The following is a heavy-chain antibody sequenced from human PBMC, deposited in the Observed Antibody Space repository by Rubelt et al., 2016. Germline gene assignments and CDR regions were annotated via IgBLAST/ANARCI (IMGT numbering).Heavy chain of an antibody. V-gene: IGHV4-39*07. J-gene: IGHJ6*02. CDR3: ARQTSLRWAGGMDV. Sequence: QLQLQESGPGLVKPSETLSLTCTVSGGSISSSSYYWGWIRQPPGQGLEWIGSIYYSGSTYYNPSLKGLVTRSVGTSKNQFSLKLSAVTAADTAVYDCARQTSLRWAGGMDVWGQGTTVTVSS. CDR1: GGSISSSSYY. D-gene: IGHD5-24*01. CDR2: IYYSGST.